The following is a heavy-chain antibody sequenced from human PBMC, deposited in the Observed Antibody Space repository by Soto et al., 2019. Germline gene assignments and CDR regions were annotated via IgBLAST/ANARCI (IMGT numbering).Heavy chain of an antibody. CDR3: ARDIAVAGNFDY. CDR1: GGSISSYY. V-gene: IGHV4-59*01. CDR2: IYYSGST. Sequence: QVQLQESGPGLVKPSETLFLTCTVSGGSISSYYWSWIRQPPGKGLEWIGYIYYSGSTNYNPSLKSRVTISVDTSKNQFSLTLSSVTAADTAVYYCARDIAVAGNFDYWGQGTLVTVSS. J-gene: IGHJ4*02. D-gene: IGHD6-19*01.